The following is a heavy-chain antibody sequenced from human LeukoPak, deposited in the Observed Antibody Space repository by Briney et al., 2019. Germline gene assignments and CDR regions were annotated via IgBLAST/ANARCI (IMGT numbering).Heavy chain of an antibody. CDR2: INHSGST. J-gene: IGHJ4*02. CDR3: ASSPWWSGVLDY. D-gene: IGHD2-15*01. CDR1: GGSFNDYY. Sequence: SETLSLTCAVYGGSFNDYYWSWIRQPPGKGLEWIGEINHSGSTNYNPSLKSRVTISVDTSKNQFSLKLSSVTAADTAVYYCASSPWWSGVLDYWGQGTLVTVSS. V-gene: IGHV4-34*01.